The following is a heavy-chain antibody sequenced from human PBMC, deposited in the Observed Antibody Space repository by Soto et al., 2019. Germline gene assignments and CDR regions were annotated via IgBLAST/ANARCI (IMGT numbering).Heavy chain of an antibody. V-gene: IGHV3-30*18. Sequence: GGSLRLSCAASGFTFSSYGMHWVRQAPGKGLEWVAVISYDGSNKYYADSVKGRFTISRDNSKNTLYLQMNSLRAEDTAVYYCAKDRKYSSSWDLSYPVDYYSGIDVWGQGTT. D-gene: IGHD6-13*01. CDR1: GFTFSSYG. J-gene: IGHJ6*02. CDR2: ISYDGSNK. CDR3: AKDRKYSSSWDLSYPVDYYSGIDV.